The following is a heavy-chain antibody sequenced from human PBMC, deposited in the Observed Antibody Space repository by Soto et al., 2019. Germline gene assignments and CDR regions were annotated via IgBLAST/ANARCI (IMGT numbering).Heavy chain of an antibody. D-gene: IGHD3-9*01. CDR3: ARGHPNPTTDPLTGYYNGGFDY. Sequence: GASVKVSCKASGYTFTSYDINWVRQATGQGLEWMGWMNPNSGNTGYAQKFQGRVTMTRNTSISTAYMELGSLRSEDTAVYYCARGHPNPTTDPLTGYYNGGFDYWGQGTPVTVSS. V-gene: IGHV1-8*01. CDR1: GYTFTSYD. CDR2: MNPNSGNT. J-gene: IGHJ4*02.